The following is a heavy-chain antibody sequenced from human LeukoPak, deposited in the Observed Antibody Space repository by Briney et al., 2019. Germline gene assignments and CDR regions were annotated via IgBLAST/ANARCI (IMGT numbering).Heavy chain of an antibody. Sequence: PSETLSLTCTVSGGSISSYYWSCIRQPPGKGLEWIGYSYYSGSTNYNPSLKSRVTISVDTSKNQFSLKLSSVAAADAAVYYCARDRRGSPSAFLHWGQGTLVTVSS. CDR2: SYYSGST. D-gene: IGHD5-12*01. CDR3: ARDRRGSPSAFLH. J-gene: IGHJ4*02. V-gene: IGHV4-59*01. CDR1: GGSISSYY.